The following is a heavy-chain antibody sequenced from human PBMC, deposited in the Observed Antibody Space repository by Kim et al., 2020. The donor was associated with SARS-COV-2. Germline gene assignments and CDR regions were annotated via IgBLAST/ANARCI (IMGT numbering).Heavy chain of an antibody. D-gene: IGHD3-16*01. CDR1: GYGFTDHS. J-gene: IGHJ6*03. CDR3: AREGGPYFFYYIDV. Sequence: ASVKVSCKTSGYGFTDHSIHWLRQAPGQRLEWMGWIIGVNGHTKYSQKFEGRVTITRDTSATTVYMELSSLSPEDTAVYYCAREGGPYFFYYIDVWGRGT. V-gene: IGHV1-3*01. CDR2: IIGVNGHT.